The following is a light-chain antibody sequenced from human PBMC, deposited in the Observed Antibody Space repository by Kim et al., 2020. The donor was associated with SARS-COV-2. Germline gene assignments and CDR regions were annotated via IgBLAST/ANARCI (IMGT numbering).Light chain of an antibody. CDR2: DVT. V-gene: IGLV2-11*01. J-gene: IGLJ2*01. Sequence: PRHSIPIYSAGAIIGAYNYVSWYQHYPAKAPKLLIYDVTKRLSGVPDRFSGSKSGNTATLTISGLQAEDEADYYCCSYAGSNTLLFGGGTKLTVL. CDR3: CSYAGSNTLL. CDR1: IIGAYNY.